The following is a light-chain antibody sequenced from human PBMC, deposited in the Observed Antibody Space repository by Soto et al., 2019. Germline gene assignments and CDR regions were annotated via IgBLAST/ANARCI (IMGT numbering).Light chain of an antibody. J-gene: IGLJ1*01. Sequence: SALTQPPSASGSLGQSVTISCTGTSSDVGGYNYVSWHQQHPGKAPKVMIYEVTKRPPGVPDRFSGSKSGNTASLTVSGLQAEDEADYYCQSYDSSLSGLVFGTGTKLTVL. V-gene: IGLV2-8*01. CDR1: SSDVGGYNY. CDR3: QSYDSSLSGLV. CDR2: EVT.